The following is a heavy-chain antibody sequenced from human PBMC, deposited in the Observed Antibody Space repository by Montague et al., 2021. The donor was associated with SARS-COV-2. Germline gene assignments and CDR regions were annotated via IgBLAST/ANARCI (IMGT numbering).Heavy chain of an antibody. J-gene: IGHJ6*02. Sequence: SETLSLTCVVSSGSISPSDTHYWGWVRQAPGKGLEWIATISYSGSTSYNPPLRSRVTISVDTSKNQISLNLRSVTAADTAVYYCVYRDYYYYYGMDVWGQGTTVTVSS. V-gene: IGHV4-39*07. CDR2: ISYSGST. CDR1: SGSISPSDTHY. D-gene: IGHD5-12*01. CDR3: VYRDYYYYYGMDV.